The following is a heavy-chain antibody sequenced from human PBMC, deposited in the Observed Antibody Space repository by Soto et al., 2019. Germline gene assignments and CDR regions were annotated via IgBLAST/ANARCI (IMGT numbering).Heavy chain of an antibody. CDR2: IYYTGIT. Sequence: QVQLQQSGPGLLKPSETLSLTCSVSGGSITDNYWTWIRQSPGKGLEWVGYIYYTGITNYNTSLKRRVTISLDRSKNQFSLKLDSVTAADTAVYYCARALDYDFWGGRNWFDPWGQGTLVTVSS. J-gene: IGHJ5*02. CDR1: GGSITDNY. V-gene: IGHV4-59*01. D-gene: IGHD3-3*01. CDR3: ARALDYDFWGGRNWFDP.